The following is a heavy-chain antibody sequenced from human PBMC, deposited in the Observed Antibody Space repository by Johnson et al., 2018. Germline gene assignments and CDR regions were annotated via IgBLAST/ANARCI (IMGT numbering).Heavy chain of an antibody. J-gene: IGHJ6*02. Sequence: QVQLVQSGAEVTKPGSSVRVSCKASGGTFRSYSINWVRQAPGQGLEWMGRIIPILGVPNYAQKFQGRVTMTADKSTATVYMDLSSLRAEDTALYHCARDPRESHAPYYYYGMDVWGQGTTVTVSS. CDR3: ARDPRESHAPYYYYGMDV. CDR1: GGTFRSYS. V-gene: IGHV1-69*04. CDR2: IIPILGVP.